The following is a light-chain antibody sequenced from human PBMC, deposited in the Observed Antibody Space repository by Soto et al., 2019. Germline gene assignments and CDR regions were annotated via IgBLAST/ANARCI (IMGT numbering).Light chain of an antibody. CDR3: QQYNSYSET. V-gene: IGKV3-15*01. J-gene: IGKJ1*01. CDR2: GAS. CDR1: QSVSSR. Sequence: EMVVTQSPATLSVSPGQRATLSCRAPQSVSSRLAWYQQRPGQAPRLLIYGASTRATGIPARFSGGGSGTEFTLTISSLQPDDFATYYCQQYNSYSETFGQGTKGDIK.